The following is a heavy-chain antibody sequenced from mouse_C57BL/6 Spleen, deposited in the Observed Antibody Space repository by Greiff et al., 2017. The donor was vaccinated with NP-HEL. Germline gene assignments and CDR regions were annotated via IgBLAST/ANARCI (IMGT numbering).Heavy chain of an antibody. J-gene: IGHJ1*03. V-gene: IGHV14-1*01. CDR3: TTTTVVGTNFDV. Sequence: EVQLQQSGAELVRPGASVKLSCTASGFNIKDYYMHWVKQRPEQGLEWIGRIDPEDGDTEYAPKFQGKATMTADISSNTAYLQLSSLTSEDTAVYYCTTTTVVGTNFDVWGKGTTVTVSS. D-gene: IGHD1-1*01. CDR1: GFNIKDYY. CDR2: IDPEDGDT.